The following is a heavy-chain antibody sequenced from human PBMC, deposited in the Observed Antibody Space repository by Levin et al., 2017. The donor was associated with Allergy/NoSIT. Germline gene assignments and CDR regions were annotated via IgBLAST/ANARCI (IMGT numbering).Heavy chain of an antibody. CDR2: ISSSSSYI. V-gene: IGHV3-21*01. CDR1: GFTFSSYS. D-gene: IGHD1-26*01. Sequence: PGGSLRLSCAASGFTFSSYSMSWVRQAPGKGLEWVSSISSSSSYIYYADSVKGRFTISRDNAKNSLYLQMNSLRAEDTAVYYCARGGYSGSDYGGGYFDSWGQGTLVTVSS. J-gene: IGHJ4*02. CDR3: ARGGYSGSDYGGGYFDS.